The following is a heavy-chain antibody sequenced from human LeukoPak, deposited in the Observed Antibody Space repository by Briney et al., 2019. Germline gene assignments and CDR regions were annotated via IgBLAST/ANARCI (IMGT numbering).Heavy chain of an antibody. J-gene: IGHJ5*02. D-gene: IGHD4-17*01. CDR1: GYTFTSYY. CDR3: ARDITVPPFDP. V-gene: IGHV1-46*01. Sequence: GASVTVSCTASGYTFTSYYMHLVRPPPAQGLEWMGIINPSGGSTSYAQKFQGRVTMTRDTSTSTVYMELSSLRSEDTAVYYCARDITVPPFDPWGQGTLVTVSS. CDR2: INPSGGST.